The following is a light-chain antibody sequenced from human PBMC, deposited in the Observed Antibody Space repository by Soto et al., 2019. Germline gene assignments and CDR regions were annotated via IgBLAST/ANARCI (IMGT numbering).Light chain of an antibody. J-gene: IGLJ3*02. CDR1: TGPVTSGRY. CDR3: LLSYSGGRV. Sequence: QAVVTQEPSVTVSPGGTVTLTCDSSTGPVTSGRYPYWFQQKPGQTPRKLIYDTSLKYSWTPARFSGSLLRGKAALTLSGARPEDEVDYYCLLSYSGGRVFGGGTKVTVL. CDR2: DTS. V-gene: IGLV7-46*01.